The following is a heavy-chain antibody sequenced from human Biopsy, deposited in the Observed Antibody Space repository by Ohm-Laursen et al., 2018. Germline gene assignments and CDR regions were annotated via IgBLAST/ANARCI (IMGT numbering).Heavy chain of an antibody. CDR3: VRASIFGVATSGFYYYGMDV. V-gene: IGHV3-66*01. CDR1: GFTVINND. Sequence: LRLSCTASGFTVINNDISWVRQAPGKGLEWASFISSSGVQYHADSVKGRFTISRDNSKNTLYLQMNSLRAEDTAVYYCVRASIFGVATSGFYYYGMDVWGQGTTVTVSS. CDR2: ISSSGVQ. D-gene: IGHD3-3*01. J-gene: IGHJ6*02.